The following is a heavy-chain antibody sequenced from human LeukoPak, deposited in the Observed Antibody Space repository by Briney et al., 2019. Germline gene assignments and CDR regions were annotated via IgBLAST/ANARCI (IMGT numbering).Heavy chain of an antibody. D-gene: IGHD3-16*01. CDR3: ARDPSTFYFDY. CDR2: IHNSGST. V-gene: IGHV4-59*01. CDR1: GGSISSYY. J-gene: IGHJ4*02. Sequence: SETLSLTCTVSGGSISSYYWSWIQQTPGRGLEWIGYIHNSGSTNYNPSLKSRVTISVDTSKNQFSLKLNSVTAADTAIYYCARDPSTFYFDYWGQGALVTVSS.